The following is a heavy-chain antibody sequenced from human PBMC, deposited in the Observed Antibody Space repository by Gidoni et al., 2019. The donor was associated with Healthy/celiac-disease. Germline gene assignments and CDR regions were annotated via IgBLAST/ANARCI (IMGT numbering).Heavy chain of an antibody. D-gene: IGHD2-2*01. CDR2: ISGSGGST. CDR3: AKVTPQVVVPAANDY. CDR1: GFTFSSYA. J-gene: IGHJ4*02. Sequence: EVKRLESGGGLVQPGGSLRLSCAASGFTFSSYAMSWVRQAPGKGLEWVSAISGSGGSTYYADSVKGRFTISRDNSKNTLYLQMNSLRAEDTAVYYCAKVTPQVVVPAANDYWGQGTLVTVSS. V-gene: IGHV3-23*01.